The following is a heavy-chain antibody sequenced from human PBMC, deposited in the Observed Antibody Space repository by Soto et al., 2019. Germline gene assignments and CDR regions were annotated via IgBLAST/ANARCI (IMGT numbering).Heavy chain of an antibody. CDR2: ISYDGSNK. V-gene: IGHV3-30-3*01. Sequence: PGGSLRLSCAASGFTFSSYAMHWVRQAPGKGLEWVAVISYDGSNKYYADSVKGRFTISRDNSKNTLYLQMNSLRAEDTAVYYCTTDPVTMIVVVPSSGWGLGTLVTVSS. CDR3: TTDPVTMIVVVPSSG. D-gene: IGHD3-22*01. CDR1: GFTFSSYA. J-gene: IGHJ4*02.